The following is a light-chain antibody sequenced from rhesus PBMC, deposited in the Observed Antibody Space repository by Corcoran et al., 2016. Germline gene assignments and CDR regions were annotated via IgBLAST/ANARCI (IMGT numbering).Light chain of an antibody. Sequence: EIVLTQSPATLSLSPGERATLSCRASQSVSNTLAWYQLRPCQAPRLPIYGVSNRAPGIPDRFSGGWSGTDFTLTISSLEPEDFAVYFCQQYSDWPLTFGGGTKVEIK. CDR1: QSVSNT. CDR3: QQYSDWPLT. V-gene: IGKV3-42*03. J-gene: IGKJ4*01. CDR2: GVS.